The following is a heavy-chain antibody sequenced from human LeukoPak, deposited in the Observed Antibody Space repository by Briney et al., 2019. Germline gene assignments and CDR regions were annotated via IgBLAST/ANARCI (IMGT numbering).Heavy chain of an antibody. V-gene: IGHV3-21*01. Sequence: PGGSLRLSCAASGFTFSSYSMNWVRQAPGKGLEWVSSISSSSSYIYYADSVKGRFTISRDNAKNSLYLQMNSLRAEDTAVYYCARNSGYGFGLLLWGQGTLVTVSS. CDR1: GFTFSSYS. CDR2: ISSSSSYI. J-gene: IGHJ4*02. CDR3: ARNSGYGFGLLL. D-gene: IGHD5-12*01.